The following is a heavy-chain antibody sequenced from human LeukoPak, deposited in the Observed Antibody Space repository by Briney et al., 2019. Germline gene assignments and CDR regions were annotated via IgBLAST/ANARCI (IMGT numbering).Heavy chain of an antibody. CDR1: GYTFSSYW. V-gene: IGHV3-74*01. Sequence: SGGSLTLSCAASGYTFSSYWMYWVRQAPGKGLMWVSRITSDGSSTSYADSVKGRFTISRDNAKNTLYLKMNSLRAEDTAVYYCARGSAKGGRGLQWLVQGVNDYWGQGTLVTVSS. D-gene: IGHD6-19*01. J-gene: IGHJ4*02. CDR3: ARGSAKGGRGLQWLVQGVNDY. CDR2: ITSDGSST.